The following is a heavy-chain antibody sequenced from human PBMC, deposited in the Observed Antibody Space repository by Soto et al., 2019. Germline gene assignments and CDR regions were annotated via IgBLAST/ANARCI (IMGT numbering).Heavy chain of an antibody. Sequence: EVQLVESGGGLVQPGGSLRLSCAASGFTFSSYWMHWVRQAPGKGLVWVSRINSDGSITTYADSVKGRFTISRDNAKNTLYLQMNSLRAEDTAVYYCARRPHSSCGYEYWGQGTLVTVSS. CDR3: ARRPHSSCGYEY. CDR1: GFTFSSYW. V-gene: IGHV3-74*01. D-gene: IGHD6-13*01. J-gene: IGHJ4*01. CDR2: INSDGSIT.